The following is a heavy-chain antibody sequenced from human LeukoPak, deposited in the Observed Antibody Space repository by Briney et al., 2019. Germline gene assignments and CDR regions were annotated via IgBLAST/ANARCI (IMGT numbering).Heavy chain of an antibody. CDR1: GYTFTSYG. J-gene: IGHJ6*03. Sequence: ASVKLSCKASGYTFTSYGISWVRQAPGQGLEWMGWISAYNGNTNYAQKLQGRVTMTTDTSTSTAYMELKSLRSDDTAVYYCARSAGQNYYYYYYMDGWGKGTTVTVSS. D-gene: IGHD6-19*01. CDR2: ISAYNGNT. V-gene: IGHV1-18*01. CDR3: ARSAGQNYYYYYYMDG.